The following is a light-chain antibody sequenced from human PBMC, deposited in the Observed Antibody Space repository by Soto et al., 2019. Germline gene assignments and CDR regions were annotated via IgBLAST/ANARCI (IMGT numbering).Light chain of an antibody. V-gene: IGKV1-33*01. CDR3: QQYDNLPGFT. J-gene: IGKJ3*01. CDR2: DAS. Sequence: DIQMTQSPSSLSASVGDRVTITCQASQDISNYLNWYQQKPGKAPKLLIYDASNLETGVPSRFSGSGSGTDFTFTISSLQPEDIATYYCQQYDNLPGFTFGPATIVDIK. CDR1: QDISNY.